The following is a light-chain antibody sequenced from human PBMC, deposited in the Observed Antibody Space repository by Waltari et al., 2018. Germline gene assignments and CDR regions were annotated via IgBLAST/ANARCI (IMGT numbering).Light chain of an antibody. Sequence: EIVMTQSPGTLSLSPGERATLSCRGSQTFSSSYLAWYQQKPGQAPSLLIYGASTRAAGCPIRFSGRGSGTDFTLTISRLEPEDFAVYYCQHYGTSPPLTFGGGTKVEIK. V-gene: IGKV3-20*01. CDR2: GAS. J-gene: IGKJ4*01. CDR3: QHYGTSPPLT. CDR1: QTFSSSY.